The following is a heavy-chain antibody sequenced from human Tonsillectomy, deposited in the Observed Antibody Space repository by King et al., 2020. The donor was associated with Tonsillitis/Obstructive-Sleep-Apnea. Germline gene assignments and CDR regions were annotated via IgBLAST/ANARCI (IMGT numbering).Heavy chain of an antibody. J-gene: IGHJ5*02. D-gene: IGHD3-16*01. Sequence: QLVQSGAEVKKPGESLKISCKGSGYSFTSYWIGWVRQMPGKGLEWMGIIYPGDSDTRYSPSFQGQVTISANKSISTAYLQWSSLKASDTAMYYCARRAIGFKWGERYWFDPWGQGTLVTVSS. CDR1: GYSFTSYW. CDR2: IYPGDSDT. CDR3: ARRAIGFKWGERYWFDP. V-gene: IGHV5-51*01.